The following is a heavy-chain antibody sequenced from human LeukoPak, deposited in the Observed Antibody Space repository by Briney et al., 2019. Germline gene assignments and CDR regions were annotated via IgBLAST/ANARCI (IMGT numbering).Heavy chain of an antibody. Sequence: GGSLRLSCAASGFTFSSYGMHWVRQAPGKGLEWVAVIWYDGSNKYYADSVKGRFTISRDNSKNTLYLQMNSLRAEDTAVYYCARGGVTMIVPILWGQGTLVTVSS. D-gene: IGHD3-22*01. CDR1: GFTFSSYG. CDR3: ARGGVTMIVPIL. CDR2: IWYDGSNK. J-gene: IGHJ4*02. V-gene: IGHV3-33*01.